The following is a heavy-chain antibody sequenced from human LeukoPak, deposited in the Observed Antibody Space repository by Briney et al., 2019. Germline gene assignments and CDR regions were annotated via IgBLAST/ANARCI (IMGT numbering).Heavy chain of an antibody. CDR1: GESFSGYY. J-gene: IGHJ4*02. CDR3: ARGRNGEGLVVVTIQYYFDY. Sequence: SETLSLTCAVYGESFSGYYWSWIRQPPGKGLEWIGEINHSGSTNYNPSLKSRVTISVDTSKNQFSLKLSSVTAADTAVYYCARGRNGEGLVVVTIQYYFDYWGQGTLVTVSS. D-gene: IGHD3-22*01. V-gene: IGHV4-34*01. CDR2: INHSGST.